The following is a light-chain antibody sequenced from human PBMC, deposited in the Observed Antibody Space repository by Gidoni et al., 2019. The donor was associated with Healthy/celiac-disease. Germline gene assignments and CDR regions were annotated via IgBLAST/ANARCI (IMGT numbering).Light chain of an antibody. CDR3: QQRSNWPPALT. V-gene: IGKV3-11*01. J-gene: IGKJ4*01. CDR1: QSVSSY. Sequence: IVLTQSPATLSLSPGERATLSCRASQSVSSYLAWYQQKPGQAPRLLIYDSSNRATGIPARFSCSGSRTDFSLTIRSLEPEDFAVYSCQQRSNWPPALTFGGGTKVEI. CDR2: DSS.